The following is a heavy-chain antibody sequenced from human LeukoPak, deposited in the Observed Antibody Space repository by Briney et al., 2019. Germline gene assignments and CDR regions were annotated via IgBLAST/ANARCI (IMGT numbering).Heavy chain of an antibody. D-gene: IGHD2-21*01. CDR2: ISYDGSNK. Sequence: PGGSLRLSCAASGFTFSSYEMNWVRQAPGKGLEWVAVISYDGSNKYYADSVKGRFTISGDNSKNTLYLQMNSLRAEDTAVYYCAKDLFGGFDYWGQGTLVTVSS. CDR3: AKDLFGGFDY. V-gene: IGHV3-30*18. J-gene: IGHJ4*02. CDR1: GFTFSSYE.